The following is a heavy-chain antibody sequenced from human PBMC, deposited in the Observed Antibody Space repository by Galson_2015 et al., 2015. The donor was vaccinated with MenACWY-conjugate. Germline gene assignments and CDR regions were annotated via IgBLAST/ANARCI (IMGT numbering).Heavy chain of an antibody. J-gene: IGHJ4*02. V-gene: IGHV3-48*04. Sequence: ALRLACAASGVDFSSYAMSWVRQAPGKGLEWVSYISSSSSTIYYADSVKGRFTISRDNAKNSLYLQMNSLRAEDTAVYYCARESSSWAEYYFDYWGQGTLVTVSS. D-gene: IGHD6-13*01. CDR2: ISSSSSTI. CDR1: GVDFSSYA. CDR3: ARESSSWAEYYFDY.